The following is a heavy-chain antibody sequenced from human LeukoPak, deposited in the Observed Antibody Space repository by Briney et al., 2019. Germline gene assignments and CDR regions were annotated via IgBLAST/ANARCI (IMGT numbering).Heavy chain of an antibody. CDR3: ARDKGSTSLDYFDY. CDR1: GFTFSSYE. CDR2: ISSSGSTI. Sequence: PGGSLRLSCAASGFTFSSYEMNWVRQAPGKGLEWVSYISSSGSTIYYADSVKGRFTISRDNAKNSLYLQMNSLRAEDTAVYFCARDKGSTSLDYFDYWGRGTLDTVFS. J-gene: IGHJ4*02. D-gene: IGHD2-2*01. V-gene: IGHV3-48*03.